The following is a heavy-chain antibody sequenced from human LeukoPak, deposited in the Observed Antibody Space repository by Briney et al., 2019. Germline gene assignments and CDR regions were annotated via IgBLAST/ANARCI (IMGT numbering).Heavy chain of an antibody. J-gene: IGHJ4*02. V-gene: IGHV3-21*01. CDR2: INGRGDYI. CDR1: GFTFSTYS. D-gene: IGHD4/OR15-4a*01. CDR3: ARGYPYGADEGIDY. Sequence: GGSLRLSCAASGFTFSTYSMNWVRQTPGKGLEWLSSINGRGDYIYYADSVKGRFTISRDNAKDSLYLHMNSLRAEDTAVYYCARGYPYGADEGIDYWGQGILVTVSS.